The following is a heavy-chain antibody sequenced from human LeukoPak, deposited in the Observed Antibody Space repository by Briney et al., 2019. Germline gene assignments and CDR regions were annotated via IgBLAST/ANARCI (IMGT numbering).Heavy chain of an antibody. CDR3: AKGISVTDYYYGMDV. CDR1: GFTFDDYA. Sequence: GGSLRLSCAASGFTFDDYAMHWVRQAPGKGLEWVSGISWNSGSIGYADSVKGRFTISRDNAKNSLYLQMNSLRAEDTALYYCAKGISVTDYYYGMDVWGQGTTVTVSS. D-gene: IGHD2-21*02. V-gene: IGHV3-9*01. CDR2: ISWNSGSI. J-gene: IGHJ6*02.